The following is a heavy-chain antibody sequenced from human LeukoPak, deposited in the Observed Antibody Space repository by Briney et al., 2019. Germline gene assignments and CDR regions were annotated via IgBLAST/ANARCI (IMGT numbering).Heavy chain of an antibody. D-gene: IGHD3-3*01. CDR1: GYTFTSYG. Sequence: ASVKVSCKASGYTFTSYGIIWVRQAPGQGLEWMGWISAYNGNTNYAQKLQGRVTMTTDTSTSTAHMELRSLRSDDTAVYYCARDQAGVGYDFWSGYYSWFDPWGQGTLVTVSS. CDR2: ISAYNGNT. J-gene: IGHJ5*02. CDR3: ARDQAGVGYDFWSGYYSWFDP. V-gene: IGHV1-18*01.